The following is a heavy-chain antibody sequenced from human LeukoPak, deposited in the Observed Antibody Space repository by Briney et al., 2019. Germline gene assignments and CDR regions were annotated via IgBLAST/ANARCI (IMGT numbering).Heavy chain of an antibody. CDR3: ARGAYHYGSGSYYFDY. CDR1: GASISSNSYY. Sequence: SETLSLTCTVSGASISSNSYYWGWIRQPAGKGLEWIGRIYTSGSTNHNPSLKSRVTMSVDKSKNQLSLKLSSVTAADTAMYYCARGAYHYGSGSYYFDYWGQGTLVTVSS. V-gene: IGHV4-61*02. J-gene: IGHJ4*02. CDR2: IYTSGST. D-gene: IGHD3-10*01.